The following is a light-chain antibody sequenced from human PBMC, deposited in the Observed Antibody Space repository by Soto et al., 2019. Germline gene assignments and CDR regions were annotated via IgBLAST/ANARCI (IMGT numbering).Light chain of an antibody. CDR3: QHYNNWPPWT. V-gene: IGKV3-15*01. J-gene: IGKJ1*01. CDR2: GAS. CDR1: QSVSSN. Sequence: EIVVTQSPATLSVSPWDRATFYCRSSQSVSSNLAWYQQKPGQAPRLLIYGASIRATGIPARFSGSGSGTEFTLTISTLQSEDFAIYYCQHYNNWPPWTFGQGTKVDI.